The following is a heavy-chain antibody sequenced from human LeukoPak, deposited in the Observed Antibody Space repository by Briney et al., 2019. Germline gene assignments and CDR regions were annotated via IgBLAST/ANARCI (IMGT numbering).Heavy chain of an antibody. V-gene: IGHV3-74*01. CDR3: ISDHTGHDDY. D-gene: IGHD1-1*01. CDR2: INIDGSTT. CDR1: GLCFSSYL. J-gene: IGHJ4*02. Sequence: GGSLRVSCAASGLCFSSYLMHWVRQAPGKGLVWVSRINIDGSTTTYADSVKGRFTISRDNAKNTLSLQMNSLRADDTAVYYCISDHTGHDDYWGQGTLVTVSS.